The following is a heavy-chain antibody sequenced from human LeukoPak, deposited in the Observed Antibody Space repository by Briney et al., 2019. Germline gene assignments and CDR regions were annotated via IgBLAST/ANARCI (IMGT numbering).Heavy chain of an antibody. CDR2: INGYNGNT. J-gene: IGHJ3*02. CDR1: GYTFSSYG. CDR3: ARGRMYDAFDN. Sequence: ASVKVYCETSGYTFSSYGISWVRQAPGQGLEWMGWINGYNGNTNYAQQFQGRVTVTTDTSMSTVYMELRSMRSDDTAVYYCARGRMYDAFDNWGQGTMVTVSS. D-gene: IGHD2-15*01. V-gene: IGHV1-18*01.